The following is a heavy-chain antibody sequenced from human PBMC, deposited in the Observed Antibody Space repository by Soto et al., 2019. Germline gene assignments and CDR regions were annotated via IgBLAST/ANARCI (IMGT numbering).Heavy chain of an antibody. CDR3: ARDLYGSGCYHYYYYGMDV. J-gene: IGHJ6*02. CDR1: GFTFSSYS. Sequence: VGSLRLSCAASGFTFSSYSMNWVRQAPGKGLEWVSSISSSSSYIYYADSVKGRFTISRDNAKNSLYLQMKSLRAEDTAVYYCARDLYGSGCYHYYYYGMDVWGQGTTVTVSS. V-gene: IGHV3-21*01. CDR2: ISSSSSYI. D-gene: IGHD3-10*01.